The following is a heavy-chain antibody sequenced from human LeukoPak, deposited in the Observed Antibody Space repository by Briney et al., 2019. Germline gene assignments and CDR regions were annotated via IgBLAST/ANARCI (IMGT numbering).Heavy chain of an antibody. V-gene: IGHV3-66*01. Sequence: GSLRLSCAASGFTVSSNYMSWVRQAPGKGLEWVSVIYSGGSTYYADSVKGRFTISRDNSKNTLYLQMNSLRAEDTAVYYCARALTEGYYDSSGPLGYWGQGTLVTVSS. J-gene: IGHJ4*02. CDR2: IYSGGST. CDR1: GFTVSSNY. CDR3: ARALTEGYYDSSGPLGY. D-gene: IGHD3-22*01.